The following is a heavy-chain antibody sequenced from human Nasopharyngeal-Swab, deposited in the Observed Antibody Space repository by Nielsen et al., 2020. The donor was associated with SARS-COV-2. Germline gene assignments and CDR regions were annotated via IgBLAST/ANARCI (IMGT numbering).Heavy chain of an antibody. CDR1: GFTFSDYC. J-gene: IGHJ4*02. CDR2: ISSSGSTI. D-gene: IGHD3-9*01. V-gene: IGHV3-11*01. Sequence: GESLKISCAASGFTFSDYCMSWIRQAPGKGLEWVSYISSSGSTIYYADSVKGRFTISRDNAKNSLYLQMNSLRAEDTAVYYCASRDATYYDILTGYQAPYYFDYWGQGTLVTVSS. CDR3: ASRDATYYDILTGYQAPYYFDY.